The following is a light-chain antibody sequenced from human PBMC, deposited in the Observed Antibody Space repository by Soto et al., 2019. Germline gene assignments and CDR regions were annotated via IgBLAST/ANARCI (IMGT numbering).Light chain of an antibody. Sequence: EIVMPQSPATLSVSPGERATLSCRASKSVSKYLAWYQQRPGQAPRLLIYGASSRATDIPDRFSGSGSGTDFTLTISRLEPDDFAVYYCQQYGASPQTFGQGTKVDIK. J-gene: IGKJ1*01. CDR2: GAS. CDR1: KSVSKY. V-gene: IGKV3-20*01. CDR3: QQYGASPQT.